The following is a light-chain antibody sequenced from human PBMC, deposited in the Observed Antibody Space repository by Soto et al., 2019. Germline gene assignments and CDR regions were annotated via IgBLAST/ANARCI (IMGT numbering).Light chain of an antibody. CDR1: QSVSSSY. CDR2: GAS. V-gene: IGKV3-20*01. J-gene: IGKJ4*01. Sequence: ELVLTQSPGTLSLSPGERATLSCRASQSVSSSYLAWYQPRPGQAPRLLIYGASSRATGIPDRLRGSEYGKDFTLTFSRLEPEELAVDDGQQYGSSPLTFGGGTKVDI. CDR3: QQYGSSPLT.